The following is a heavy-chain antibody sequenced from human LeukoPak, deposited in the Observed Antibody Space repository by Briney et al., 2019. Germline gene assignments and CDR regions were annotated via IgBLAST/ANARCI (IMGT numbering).Heavy chain of an antibody. CDR2: IIPIFGTA. J-gene: IGHJ4*02. CDR1: GGTFSSYA. Sequence: GSSVTVSCKASGGTFSSYAISWVRQAPGQGLEWMGGIIPIFGTANYAQKFQGRVTITADESTSTAYMELSSLRSEDTAVYYCARATYYYDSSGYSTFDYWGQGTLVTVSS. D-gene: IGHD3-22*01. CDR3: ARATYYYDSSGYSTFDY. V-gene: IGHV1-69*01.